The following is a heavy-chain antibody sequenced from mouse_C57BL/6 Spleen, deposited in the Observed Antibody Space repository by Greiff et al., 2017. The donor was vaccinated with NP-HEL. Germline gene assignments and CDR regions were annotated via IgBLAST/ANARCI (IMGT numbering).Heavy chain of an antibody. CDR2: IYPGDGDT. CDR1: GYAFSSSW. D-gene: IGHD2-1*01. J-gene: IGHJ1*03. V-gene: IGHV1-82*01. Sequence: VQVVESGPELVKPGASVKISCKASGYAFSSSWMNWVKQRPGKGLEWIGRIYPGDGDTNYNGKFKGKATLTADKSSSTAYMQLSSLTSEDSAVYFCAREEGYGNLYWYFDVWGTGTTVTVSS. CDR3: AREEGYGNLYWYFDV.